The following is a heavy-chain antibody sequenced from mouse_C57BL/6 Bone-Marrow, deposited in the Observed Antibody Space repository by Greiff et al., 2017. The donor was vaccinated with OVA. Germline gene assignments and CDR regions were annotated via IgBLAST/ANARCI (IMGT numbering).Heavy chain of an antibody. CDR3: SRQLRLWAMDY. V-gene: IGHV4-1*01. CDR1: GFDFSSYW. D-gene: IGHD3-2*02. Sequence: EVKLVESGGGLVHPGGSLKISCAASGFDFSSYWMSWVRRAPGKGLEWIGEINPDSSTINYAPSLKDKFIISRDNAKNTQYLQMSKVRSEDTARYYCSRQLRLWAMDYWGQGTSVTVSS. J-gene: IGHJ4*01. CDR2: INPDSSTI.